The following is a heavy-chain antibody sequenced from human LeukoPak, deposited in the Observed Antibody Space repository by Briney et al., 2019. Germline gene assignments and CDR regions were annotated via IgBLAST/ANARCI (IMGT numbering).Heavy chain of an antibody. D-gene: IGHD2-2*01. CDR3: AREKRGVVVPAAMPFDY. Sequence: GASVKVSCKASGGTFSSYAISWVRQAPGQGLEWMGGIIPIFGTANYAQKFQGRVTTTADESTSTAYMELSSLRSEDTAVYYCAREKRGVVVPAAMPFDYWGQGTLVTVSS. CDR1: GGTFSSYA. J-gene: IGHJ4*02. CDR2: IIPIFGTA. V-gene: IGHV1-69*01.